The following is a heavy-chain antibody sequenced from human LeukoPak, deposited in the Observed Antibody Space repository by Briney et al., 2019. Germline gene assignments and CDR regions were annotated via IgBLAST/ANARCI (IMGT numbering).Heavy chain of an antibody. J-gene: IGHJ6*03. CDR2: IYYSGST. CDR3: ARGARGVGALTPGRDYYYYMDV. D-gene: IGHD1-26*01. CDR1: GSSISSYY. V-gene: IGHV4-59*01. Sequence: PSETLSLTCTVSGSSISSYYWSWIRQPPGKGLEWIGYIYYSGSTNYNPSLKSRVTISVDTSKNQFSLKLSSVTAADTAVYYCARGARGVGALTPGRDYYYYMDVWGKGTTVTVSS.